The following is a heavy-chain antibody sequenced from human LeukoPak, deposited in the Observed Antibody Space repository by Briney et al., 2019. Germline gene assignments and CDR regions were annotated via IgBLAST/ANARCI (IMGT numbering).Heavy chain of an antibody. D-gene: IGHD2-21*02. CDR1: GFTFSSYW. V-gene: IGHV3-7*01. CDR2: IKQDGSEK. CDR3: ASTYCGGDCYSKTAFDY. J-gene: IGHJ4*02. Sequence: PGGSLRLSCAASGFTFSSYWMSWVRQAPGKGLEWVANIKQDGSEKYYVDSVKGRFTISRDNAKNSLYLQMNSLRAEDTAVYYCASTYCGGDCYSKTAFDYWGQGTLVTVSS.